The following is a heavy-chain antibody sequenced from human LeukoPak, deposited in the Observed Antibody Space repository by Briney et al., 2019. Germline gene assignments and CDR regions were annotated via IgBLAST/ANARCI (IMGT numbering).Heavy chain of an antibody. D-gene: IGHD2-15*01. J-gene: IGHJ4*02. V-gene: IGHV3-33*01. CDR1: GFTFSNYG. CDR2: IWYDGSNK. CDR3: ARDLRKGSYFDY. Sequence: GRSLRLSCAASGFTFSNYGMRWVRQAPGKGLEWVAVIWYDGSNKYCADSVKGRFTISRDNSKNTLYLQMNSLRAEDTAVYYCARDLRKGSYFDYWGQGTLVTVSS.